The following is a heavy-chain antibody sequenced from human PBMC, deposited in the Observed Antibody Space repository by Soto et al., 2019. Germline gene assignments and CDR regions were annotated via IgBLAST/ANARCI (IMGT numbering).Heavy chain of an antibody. J-gene: IGHJ4*02. Sequence: QVQLLESGGGVVQPGRSLRLSCATSGFNFGVFAMYWVRQAPRKGLEWVAGISYEGSSEYYPDSVKGRFTISRDNSKNTLYLQINSLRAEDTSMYYCARVGVAVAGYYCGQGTLVIVSS. CDR3: ARVGVAVAGYY. D-gene: IGHD6-19*01. CDR2: ISYEGSSE. V-gene: IGHV3-30-3*01. CDR1: GFNFGVFA.